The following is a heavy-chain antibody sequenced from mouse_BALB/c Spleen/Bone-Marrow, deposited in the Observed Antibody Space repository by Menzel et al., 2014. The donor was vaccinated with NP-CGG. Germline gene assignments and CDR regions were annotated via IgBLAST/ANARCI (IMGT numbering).Heavy chain of an antibody. CDR2: INPSNGGT. CDR3: TRGLRAWFAY. V-gene: IGHV1S81*02. CDR1: GYTFTSYY. Sequence: VQLQQSGAELVKPGASVKLSCKASGYTFTSYYMYWVKQRPGQGLEWIGGINPSNGGTNFNEKFKSKATLTVDKSSSTAYMQLSSLASEDSAVYYRTRGLRAWFAYWGQRTLVTVSA. D-gene: IGHD3-1*01. J-gene: IGHJ3*01.